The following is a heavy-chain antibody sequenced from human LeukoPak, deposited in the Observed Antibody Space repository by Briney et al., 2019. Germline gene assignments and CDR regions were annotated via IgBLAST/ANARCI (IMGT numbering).Heavy chain of an antibody. CDR2: IYYSGST. V-gene: IGHV4-59*04. CDR3: AKSGGYGLIDK. D-gene: IGHD1-26*01. CDR1: GGSISSYY. J-gene: IGHJ4*02. Sequence: SETLSLTCTVSGGSISSYYWTWIRQPPGKGLEWIGYIYYSGSTYYNVSLNSRVTISIDTSKNLFSLRLNSMTAADTAVYYCAKSGGYGLIDKWGQGTLVTVSS.